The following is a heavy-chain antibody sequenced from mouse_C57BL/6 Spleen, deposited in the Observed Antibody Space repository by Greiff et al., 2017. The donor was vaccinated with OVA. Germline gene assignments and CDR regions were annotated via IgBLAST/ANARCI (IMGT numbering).Heavy chain of an antibody. J-gene: IGHJ2*01. D-gene: IGHD1-1*01. CDR3: AIRGGITTVVAEDFDY. V-gene: IGHV1-55*01. CDR1: GYTFTSYW. CDR2: IYPGSGSN. Sequence: QVQLQQPGAELVKPGASVKMSCKASGYTFTSYWITWVKQRPGQGLEWIGDIYPGSGSNNYNEKFKSKATLTVDTSSSTAYRQLSSQTSEDSAVYYCAIRGGITTVVAEDFDYWGQGTTLTVSS.